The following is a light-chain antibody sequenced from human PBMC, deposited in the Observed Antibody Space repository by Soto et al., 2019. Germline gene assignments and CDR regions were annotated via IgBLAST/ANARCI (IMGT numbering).Light chain of an antibody. CDR2: GAS. CDR1: QSVGSN. J-gene: IGKJ2*01. CDR3: QQYTNWPYT. V-gene: IGKV3-15*01. Sequence: EIVMTQSPATLSVSPGERASLSCRASQSVGSNLAWYQQTAGQAPRLLIYGASTRATGIPARFSGSGSGTAFTHAISSLQSDDFAVYSCQQYTNWPYTFGQGTKLEIK.